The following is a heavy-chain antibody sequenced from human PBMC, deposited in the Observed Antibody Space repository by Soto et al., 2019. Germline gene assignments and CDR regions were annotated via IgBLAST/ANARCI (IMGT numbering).Heavy chain of an antibody. CDR1: GYTFTVYA. CDR2: INAGNGNT. D-gene: IGHD3-22*01. Sequence: ASVKVSCTASGYTFTVYAMHWVRQAPGQRLEWMGWINAGNGNTKYSQKFQGRVTITRDTSASTAYMELSSLRSEDTAVYYCARRYYYDSSGYNKGDWFDPWGQGTLVTVSS. J-gene: IGHJ5*02. V-gene: IGHV1-3*01. CDR3: ARRYYYDSSGYNKGDWFDP.